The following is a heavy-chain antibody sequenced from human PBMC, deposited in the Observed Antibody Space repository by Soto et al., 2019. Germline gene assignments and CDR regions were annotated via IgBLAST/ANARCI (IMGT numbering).Heavy chain of an antibody. V-gene: IGHV3-23*01. CDR1: GFTFSSYA. D-gene: IGHD6-19*01. CDR2: ISGSGGST. Sequence: GSLRVACSASGFTFSSYAMSWVRQAPGKGLEWVSAISGSGGSTYYADSVKGRFTISRDNSKNTLYLQMNSLRAEDTAVYYCAKGLSGSSGSPYYFDYWGQGTLVTVYS. CDR3: AKGLSGSSGSPYYFDY. J-gene: IGHJ4*02.